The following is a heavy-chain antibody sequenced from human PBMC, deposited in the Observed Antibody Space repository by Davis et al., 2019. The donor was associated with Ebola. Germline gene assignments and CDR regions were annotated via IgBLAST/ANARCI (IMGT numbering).Heavy chain of an antibody. CDR2: INAGNGNT. J-gene: IGHJ4*02. CDR1: GSTFTSYG. CDR3: VGERPGTGIYDY. D-gene: IGHD7-27*01. V-gene: IGHV1-3*01. Sequence: ASVKVSCKASGSTFTSYGIHWVRQAPGQGLEWMGWINAGNGNTQYAQKFQGRVTITRDTSANTAYVEVSSLRSEGTAVFYCVGERPGTGIYDYWGQGTLVTVSS.